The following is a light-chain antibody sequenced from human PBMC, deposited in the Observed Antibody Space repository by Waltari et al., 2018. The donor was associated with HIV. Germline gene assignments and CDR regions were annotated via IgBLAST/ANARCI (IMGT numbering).Light chain of an antibody. CDR2: QKS. J-gene: IGLJ3*02. Sequence: QSVLTQPPSASGTAGQRVTISCSGTSSNIGSNTVNWYQQLPGTAPKLLIYQKSQRPSGVPDRFSGSKAGTSASLAISGLQSEDEADYYCAAWDDSVNGLVFGGGTKLTV. V-gene: IGLV1-44*01. CDR1: SSNIGSNT. CDR3: AAWDDSVNGLV.